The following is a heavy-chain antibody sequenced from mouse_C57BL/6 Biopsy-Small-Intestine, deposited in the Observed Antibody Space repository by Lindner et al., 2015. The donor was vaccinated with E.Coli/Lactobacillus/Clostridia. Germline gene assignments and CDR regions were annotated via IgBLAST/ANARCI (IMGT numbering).Heavy chain of an antibody. CDR1: GGTFSSNS. V-gene: IGHV1S14*01. CDR3: ATADHDYRNQLGAFDI. J-gene: IGHJ3*01. Sequence: SVKVSCKASGGTFSSNSISWVRQAPGHGLEWMGGIIPIFGTTNYAQGFQGRVTITADELTNTAYLEVSSLRSEDTAVYYCATADHDYRNQLGAFDIWGQGTMVTVSS. CDR2: IIPIFGTT. D-gene: IGHD2-13*01.